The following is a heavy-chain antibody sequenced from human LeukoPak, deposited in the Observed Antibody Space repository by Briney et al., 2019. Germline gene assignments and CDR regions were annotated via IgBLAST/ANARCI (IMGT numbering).Heavy chain of an antibody. CDR3: ARERGANDYLDY. Sequence: ASVKVSCKASGYTFTGYQLHWVRQAPGQGLQWMGYISAYSGKTSYVQKFQGRVFMTTETSTTTAYMELKSLRSDDTAVYYCARERGANDYLDYWGQGTLVTVSS. J-gene: IGHJ4*02. V-gene: IGHV1-18*04. D-gene: IGHD4/OR15-4a*01. CDR2: ISAYSGKT. CDR1: GYTFTGYQ.